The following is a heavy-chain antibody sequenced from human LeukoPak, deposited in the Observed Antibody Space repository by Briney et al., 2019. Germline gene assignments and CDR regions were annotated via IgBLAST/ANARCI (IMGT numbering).Heavy chain of an antibody. CDR2: ISGSGGST. V-gene: IGHV3-23*01. CDR3: AKSGYSYGTVDYFDY. J-gene: IGHJ4*02. Sequence: GGSLRLSCAASGFTFSSYAMSWVRQAPGKGLEWVSAISGSGGSTYYADPVKGRFTISRDNSKNTLYLQMNSLRAEETAVYYCAKSGYSYGTVDYFDYWGQGTLVNVSS. CDR1: GFTFSSYA. D-gene: IGHD5-18*01.